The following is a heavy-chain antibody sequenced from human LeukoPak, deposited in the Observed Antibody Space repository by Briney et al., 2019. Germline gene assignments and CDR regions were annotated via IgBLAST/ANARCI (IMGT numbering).Heavy chain of an antibody. V-gene: IGHV4-59*01. CDR2: IYYSGST. CDR1: GGSFSGYY. D-gene: IGHD3-16*01. Sequence: PSETLSLTCAVYGGSFSGYYWSWIRQPPGKGLEWLGYIYYSGSTNYDPSLKSRVTISVDTSKNQFSLKLSSVTAADTAVYYCARDWATDETLGYYYYGMDVWGQGTTVTVSS. J-gene: IGHJ6*02. CDR3: ARDWATDETLGYYYYGMDV.